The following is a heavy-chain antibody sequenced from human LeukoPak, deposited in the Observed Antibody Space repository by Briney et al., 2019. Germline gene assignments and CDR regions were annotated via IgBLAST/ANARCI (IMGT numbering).Heavy chain of an antibody. CDR1: GFTFSSYS. CDR2: ISSSSTI. D-gene: IGHD1-26*01. J-gene: IGHJ4*02. CDR3: ARDRGGSYSAIDY. V-gene: IGHV3-48*04. Sequence: PGGSLRLSCAASGFTFSSYSMNWVRQAPGKGLEWVSFISSSSTIYYAGSVKGRFTISRDNAKNSLYLQMNSLRAGDTAVYYCARDRGGSYSAIDYWGQGTLVTVSS.